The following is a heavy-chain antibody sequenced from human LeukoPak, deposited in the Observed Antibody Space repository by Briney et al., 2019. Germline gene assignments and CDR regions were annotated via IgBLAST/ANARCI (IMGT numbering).Heavy chain of an antibody. Sequence: GESLKTSCKGSGYSFTNYWIGWVRQMPGKGLEWMGIIYPADSDTRYSPSFQGQVTISVDKSISTAYLQWSSLKASDTAMYYCARPRPYYGSSGGAYHFDHWGQGTLVTVSS. D-gene: IGHD3-22*01. CDR2: IYPADSDT. J-gene: IGHJ4*02. CDR1: GYSFTNYW. CDR3: ARPRPYYGSSGGAYHFDH. V-gene: IGHV5-51*01.